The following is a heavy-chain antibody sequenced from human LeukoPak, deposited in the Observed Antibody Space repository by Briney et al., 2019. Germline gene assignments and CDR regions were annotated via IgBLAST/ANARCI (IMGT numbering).Heavy chain of an antibody. Sequence: ASVRVSCKASGYSFTNYAINWVRQAPGQGLEWMGWISGYTGNTNYAQKFQGRVTMTANTSTNTASMELRSLRSDDPAVYYCARPANLYYASDAFDIGGQGTMVTVSS. CDR1: GYSFTNYA. D-gene: IGHD3-16*01. CDR3: ARPANLYYASDAFDI. CDR2: ISGYTGNT. J-gene: IGHJ3*02. V-gene: IGHV1-18*01.